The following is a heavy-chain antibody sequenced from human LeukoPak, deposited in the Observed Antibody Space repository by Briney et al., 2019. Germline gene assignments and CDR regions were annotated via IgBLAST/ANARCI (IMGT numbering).Heavy chain of an antibody. Sequence: SGGSLRLSCAASGFTFSSYAMSWVRQAAGKGLEWVSAMSGSGGSTDYADSVKGRSPISRDNSKHPLYLQMNSLRAEDTAVYYCAKDPGVVVRNRYFQHWGQGTLVTVSS. V-gene: IGHV3-23*01. CDR3: AKDPGVVVRNRYFQH. D-gene: IGHD3-22*01. J-gene: IGHJ1*01. CDR1: GFTFSSYA. CDR2: MSGSGGST.